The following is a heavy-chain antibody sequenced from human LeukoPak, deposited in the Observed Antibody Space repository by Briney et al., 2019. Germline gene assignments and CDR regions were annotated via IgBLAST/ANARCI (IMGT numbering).Heavy chain of an antibody. J-gene: IGHJ4*02. CDR1: GFTFDDHG. CDR3: AKDGEQQLIRGYFDY. D-gene: IGHD6-13*01. V-gene: IGHV3-23*01. Sequence: AGGSLRLSCAASGFTFDDHGMSWVRQAPGKGLEWVSVISGSGGSTFYADSVKGRFTISRDNSKNTLYLQMNSLRGEDTAIYYCAKDGEQQLIRGYFDYWGQGALVTVSS. CDR2: ISGSGGST.